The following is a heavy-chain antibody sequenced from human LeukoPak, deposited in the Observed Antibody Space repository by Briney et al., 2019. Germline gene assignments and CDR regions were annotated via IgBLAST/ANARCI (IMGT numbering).Heavy chain of an antibody. CDR2: ISWNSGSI. V-gene: IGHV3-9*01. Sequence: GGSLRLSCAASGFTFSSYAMSWVRQAPGKGLEWVSGISWNSGSIGYADSVKGRFTISRDNAKNSLYLQMNSLRADDTALYYCAKDSLPRYYDSSGYYTRWGQGTLVTVSS. D-gene: IGHD3-22*01. J-gene: IGHJ4*02. CDR3: AKDSLPRYYDSSGYYTR. CDR1: GFTFSSYA.